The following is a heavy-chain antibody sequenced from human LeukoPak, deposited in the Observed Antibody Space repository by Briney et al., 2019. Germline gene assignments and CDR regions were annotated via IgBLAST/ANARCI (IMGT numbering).Heavy chain of an antibody. Sequence: PGRSLRLSCAASGFTFDDYAMHWVRQAPGKGLERVSGISWNSGSIGYADSVKGRFTISRDNAKNSLYLQMNSLRAEDKALYYCAKDLTGYSSGWFDYWGQGTLVTVSS. J-gene: IGHJ4*02. V-gene: IGHV3-9*01. CDR1: GFTFDDYA. CDR3: AKDLTGYSSGWFDY. CDR2: ISWNSGSI. D-gene: IGHD6-19*01.